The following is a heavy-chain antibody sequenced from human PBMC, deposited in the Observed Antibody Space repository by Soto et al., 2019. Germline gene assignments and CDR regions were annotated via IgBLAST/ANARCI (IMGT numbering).Heavy chain of an antibody. CDR1: GGSISSSSYY. CDR2: IYYSGST. CDR3: ARRSAIFGVVIYDY. D-gene: IGHD3-3*02. J-gene: IGHJ4*02. V-gene: IGHV4-39*01. Sequence: PSETLSLTCTVSGGSISSSSYYWGWIRQPPGKGLEWIGSIYYSGSTYYNPSLKSRVTISVDTSKNQFSLKLSSVTAADTAVYYCARRSAIFGVVIYDYWGRRTPVIGSS.